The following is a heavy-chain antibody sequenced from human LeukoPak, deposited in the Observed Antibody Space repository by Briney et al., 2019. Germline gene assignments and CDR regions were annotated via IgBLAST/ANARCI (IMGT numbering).Heavy chain of an antibody. CDR1: GFTFSSYG. J-gene: IGHJ4*02. CDR2: IRYDGSNK. CDR3: AKAKSGVLEWLPDY. V-gene: IGHV3-30*02. D-gene: IGHD3-3*01. Sequence: PGGSLRLSCAASGFTFSSYGMHWVRQAPGKGLEWVAFIRYDGSNKYYADSVKGRFTISRDNSKNTLYLQMNSLRAEDTAVYYCAKAKSGVLEWLPDYWGQGTLVTVSS.